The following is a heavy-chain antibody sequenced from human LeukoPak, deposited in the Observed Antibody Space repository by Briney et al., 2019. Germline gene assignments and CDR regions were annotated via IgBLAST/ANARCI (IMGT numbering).Heavy chain of an antibody. V-gene: IGHV3-23*01. J-gene: IGHJ4*02. CDR2: IIGSGGTT. CDR3: AKGPVRSSQYYFDY. CDR1: VFTFSNYA. D-gene: IGHD6-6*01. Sequence: GESLRLSCEASVFTFSNYAMTWVRQAPGKGREWVSTIIGSGGTTFYADSVKGRFTISRDNSKNTLYLQLNSLRADDTAVYYYAKGPVRSSQYYFDYWGQGTLVTVSS.